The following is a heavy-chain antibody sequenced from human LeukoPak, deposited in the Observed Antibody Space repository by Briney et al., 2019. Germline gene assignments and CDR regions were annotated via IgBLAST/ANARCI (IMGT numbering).Heavy chain of an antibody. Sequence: SETLSLTCTVSGGSISSYYWSWIRQPPGKGLEWIGYIYYSGSTNYNPSLKSRVTISVDTSKNQFSLKLSSVTAADTAVYYCARQVDDYCDYYFDYWGQGTLVTVSS. V-gene: IGHV4-59*08. J-gene: IGHJ4*02. CDR3: ARQVDDYCDYYFDY. CDR2: IYYSGST. CDR1: GGSISSYY. D-gene: IGHD4-17*01.